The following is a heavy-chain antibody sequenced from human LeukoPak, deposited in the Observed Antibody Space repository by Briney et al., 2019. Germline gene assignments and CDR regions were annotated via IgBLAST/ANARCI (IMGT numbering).Heavy chain of an antibody. V-gene: IGHV3-23*01. CDR3: AKRGVVIRVILVGFHKEAYYFDS. D-gene: IGHD3-22*01. CDR1: GITLSNYG. J-gene: IGHJ4*02. Sequence: PGGSLRLSCAVSGITLSNYGMSWVRQAPGKGLEWVAGISDSGGGTKYADSVKGRFTISRDNPKNTLYLQMNSLRAEDTAVYFCAKRGVVIRVILVGFHKEAYYFDSWGQGALVTVSP. CDR2: ISDSGGGT.